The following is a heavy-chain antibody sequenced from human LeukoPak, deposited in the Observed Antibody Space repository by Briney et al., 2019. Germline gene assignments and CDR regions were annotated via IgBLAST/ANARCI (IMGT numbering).Heavy chain of an antibody. CDR1: GGTFSSYA. Sequence: SVKVSCKASGGTFSSYAISWVRQAPGQGLEWMGRIIPILGIANYAQKFQGRVTITADKSTSTAYMELSSLRSEDTAVYYCARGELRYFDWLRTWGQGTMVTVSS. J-gene: IGHJ3*01. V-gene: IGHV1-69*04. CDR3: ARGELRYFDWLRT. D-gene: IGHD3-9*01. CDR2: IIPILGIA.